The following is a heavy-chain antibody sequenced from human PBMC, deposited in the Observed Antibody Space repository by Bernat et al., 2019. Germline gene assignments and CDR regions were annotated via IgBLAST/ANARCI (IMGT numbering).Heavy chain of an antibody. J-gene: IGHJ4*02. V-gene: IGHV3-30*18. CDR3: AKSPGGALYYFDY. D-gene: IGHD3-16*01. CDR1: GFTFSCYG. Sequence: QVQLVESGGGVVQPGRSLRLSCAASGFTFSCYGMHWVRQAPGKGLEWVAVISYDGSNKYYADSVKGRFTISRDNSKNTLYLQMNSLRAEDTAVYYCAKSPGGALYYFDYWGQGTLVTVSS. CDR2: ISYDGSNK.